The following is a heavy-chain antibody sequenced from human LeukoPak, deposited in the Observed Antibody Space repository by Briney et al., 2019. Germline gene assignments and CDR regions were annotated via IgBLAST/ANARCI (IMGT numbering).Heavy chain of an antibody. CDR1: GGSFINYY. CDR2: INHSGST. J-gene: IGHJ3*02. D-gene: IGHD6-25*01. Sequence: SETLSLTCAVYGGSFINYYWSWIRQPPGKGLEWIGEINHSGSTNYNPSLKSRVTISVDTSKNQFSLRLSSVTAADTAVYYCARPGPGYEAFDIWGQGTMVTVSS. CDR3: ARPGPGYEAFDI. V-gene: IGHV4-34*01.